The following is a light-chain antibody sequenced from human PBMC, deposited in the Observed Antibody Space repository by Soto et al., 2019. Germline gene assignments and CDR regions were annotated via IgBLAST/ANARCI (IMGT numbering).Light chain of an antibody. CDR2: GNR. J-gene: IGLJ3*02. CDR1: STDVGSHNY. Sequence: QSALTQAASVSESPGQSISLSCGGTSTDVGSHNYVSWYQQHPGTAPKLLIYGNRNRPSGVPERFSGSKSGTSASLAITGLQAEDEADYYCQAYDYSLTASVFGGGTKLTVL. V-gene: IGLV2-14*03. CDR3: QAYDYSLTASV.